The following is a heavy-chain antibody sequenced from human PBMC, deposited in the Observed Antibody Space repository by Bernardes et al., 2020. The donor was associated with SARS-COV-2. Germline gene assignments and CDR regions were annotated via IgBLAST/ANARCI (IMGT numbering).Heavy chain of an antibody. CDR1: GYSFTSYW. V-gene: IGHV5-51*01. J-gene: IGHJ3*02. CDR2: IYPGDSDT. D-gene: IGHD2-2*01. Sequence: GESLKISCKGSGYSFTSYWIGWVRQMPGKGLEWMGIIYPGDSDTRYSPSFQGQVTISADKSISTAYLQWSSLKASDTAMYYCARFGYCSSTSQNGAGAFDIWGQGTMVTVSS. CDR3: ARFGYCSSTSQNGAGAFDI.